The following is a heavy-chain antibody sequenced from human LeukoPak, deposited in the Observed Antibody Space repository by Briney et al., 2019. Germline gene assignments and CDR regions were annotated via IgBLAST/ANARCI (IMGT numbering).Heavy chain of an antibody. V-gene: IGHV3-30-3*01. J-gene: IGHJ1*01. D-gene: IGHD2-21*01. CDR3: AKDPPPPLWSEYFQH. CDR2: ISYDGSNK. Sequence: GGSLRLSCAASAFTFSSYAMHWVRQAPGKGLEWVAVISYDGSNKYYADSVKGRFTISRDNSKNTLYLQMNSLRAEDTAVYYCAKDPPPPLWSEYFQHWGQGTLVTVSS. CDR1: AFTFSSYA.